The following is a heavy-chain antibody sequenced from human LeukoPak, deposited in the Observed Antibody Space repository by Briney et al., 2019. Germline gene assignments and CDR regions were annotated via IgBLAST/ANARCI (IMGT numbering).Heavy chain of an antibody. Sequence: GGSLRLSCAASGFTFRSYGMSWVRQAPGKGLEWVSGINWSGGNTNYADSVRGRFTISRDNAKNSLYLQMNSLRAEDTAFYYCARERHFYDSSGYYDWGQGTLVTVSS. CDR3: ARERHFYDSSGYYD. V-gene: IGHV3-20*04. CDR1: GFTFRSYG. CDR2: INWSGGNT. J-gene: IGHJ4*02. D-gene: IGHD3-22*01.